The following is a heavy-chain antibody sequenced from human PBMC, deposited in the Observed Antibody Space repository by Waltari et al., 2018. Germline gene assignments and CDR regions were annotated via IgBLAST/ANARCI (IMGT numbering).Heavy chain of an antibody. CDR3: ARDRGRGLYLDS. Sequence: QVQLQESGPGLVKPSGTLSLTCAVSGDSMSGIDWWNWVRQPPGKGLEWMGQAHRSGKTHYNPSLESRVTVSIETSNKQVSLILTSATAADTAVYYCARDRGRGLYLDSWGQGTLVTVSP. V-gene: IGHV4-4*02. CDR1: GDSMSGIDW. J-gene: IGHJ4*02. D-gene: IGHD2-15*01. CDR2: AHRSGKT.